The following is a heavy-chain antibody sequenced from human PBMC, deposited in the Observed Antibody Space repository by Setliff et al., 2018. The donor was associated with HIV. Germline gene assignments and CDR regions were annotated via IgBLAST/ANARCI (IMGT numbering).Heavy chain of an antibody. V-gene: IGHV3-66*01. CDR3: ARELVITTVYYYYGMDV. D-gene: IGHD3-22*01. CDR2: IYSGGSI. Sequence: LRLSCAASGFTVSSNYMSWVRQAPGKGLEWVSVIYSGGSIYYADSVKGRFTISRDNSKNTLYLQMNSLRAEDTAVYYCARELVITTVYYYYGMDVWGQGTMVTVSS. J-gene: IGHJ6*02. CDR1: GFTVSSNY.